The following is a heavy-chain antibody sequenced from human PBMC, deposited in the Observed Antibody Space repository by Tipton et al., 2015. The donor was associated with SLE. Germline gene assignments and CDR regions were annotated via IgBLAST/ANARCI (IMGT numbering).Heavy chain of an antibody. CDR2: ISSDSATI. CDR3: ARLVSMAASYWYFDL. V-gene: IGHV3-48*03. D-gene: IGHD2/OR15-2a*01. CDR1: GFTFSSYE. J-gene: IGHJ2*01. Sequence: SLRLSCAASGFTFSSYEMNWVRQAPGKGLEWISYISSDSATIYYADSVKGRFTISRDNAKDSLYLQMNSLRAEDTTVYYCARLVSMAASYWYFDLWGRGSLVTVSS.